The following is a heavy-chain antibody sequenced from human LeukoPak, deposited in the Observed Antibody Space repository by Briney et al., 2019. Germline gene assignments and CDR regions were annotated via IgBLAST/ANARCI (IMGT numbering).Heavy chain of an antibody. Sequence: SETLSLTCAVYGGSFSGYYWSWIRQPPGKGLEWIGEINHSGSTNYNPSLKSRVTISVDTSKNQFSLKLSSVTAADPAVYYCALYYYDSSGYYLFDYWGQGTLVTVSS. CDR2: INHSGST. V-gene: IGHV4-34*01. D-gene: IGHD3-22*01. CDR1: GGSFSGYY. J-gene: IGHJ4*02. CDR3: ALYYYDSSGYYLFDY.